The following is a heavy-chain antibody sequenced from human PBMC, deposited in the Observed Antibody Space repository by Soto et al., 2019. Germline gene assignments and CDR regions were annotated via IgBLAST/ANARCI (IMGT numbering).Heavy chain of an antibody. CDR3: EREIRTYYYDSSGQKSALAAFDI. CDR1: GFTVSSNY. CDR2: IYSGGST. Sequence: PGGSLRLSCAATGFTVSSNYMSWVRQAPGKGLEWVSVIYSGGSTYYADSVKGRFTISRHNSKNTLYLQMNSLRAEDTAVYYCEREIRTYYYDSSGQKSALAAFDIWGQGTMVTVSS. D-gene: IGHD3-22*01. V-gene: IGHV3-53*04. J-gene: IGHJ3*02.